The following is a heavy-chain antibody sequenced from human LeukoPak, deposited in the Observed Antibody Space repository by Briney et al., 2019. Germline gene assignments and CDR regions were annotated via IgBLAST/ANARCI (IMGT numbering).Heavy chain of an antibody. Sequence: PGGSLRLSCAASGFTFSSYAMHWVRQAPGKGLEYVSAISSNGGSTYYANSVKGRFTISRDNSKNTLYLQMGSLRAEDMAVYYCARDPDYWGQGTLVTVPS. J-gene: IGHJ4*02. CDR1: GFTFSSYA. CDR3: ARDPDY. V-gene: IGHV3-64*01. CDR2: ISSNGGST.